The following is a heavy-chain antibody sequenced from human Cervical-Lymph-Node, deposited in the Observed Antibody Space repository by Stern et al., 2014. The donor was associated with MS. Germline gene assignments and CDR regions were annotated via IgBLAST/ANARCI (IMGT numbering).Heavy chain of an antibody. CDR2: INAGTGET. V-gene: IGHV1-3*01. CDR1: GFTITNYA. CDR3: ARTLMIRGWYHFDS. D-gene: IGHD3-10*01. Sequence: QVQLVQSGAEVKKPGASVKLSCKASGFTITNYAIHWVRQAPGQRLEWMGWINAGTGETKYSQKFQGRVTIARDTSASTAYMELSSLTSDDTAVYYCARTLMIRGWYHFDSWGQGTLVTVSS. J-gene: IGHJ4*02.